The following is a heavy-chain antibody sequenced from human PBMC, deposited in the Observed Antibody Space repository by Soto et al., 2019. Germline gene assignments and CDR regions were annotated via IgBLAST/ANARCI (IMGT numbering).Heavy chain of an antibody. D-gene: IGHD3-22*01. CDR2: IIPIIGII. CDR3: VRDRLRGYDNSGFYS. Sequence: SVKVSCKASGGTFSTYTITWVRQAPGQGLEWMGRIIPIIGIINYAQKFADRLTMTTDTSTATVSMELRNLKSDDTAVYYCVRDRLRGYDNSGFYSWGQGTLVTVSS. CDR1: GGTFSTYT. V-gene: IGHV1-69*04. J-gene: IGHJ5*02.